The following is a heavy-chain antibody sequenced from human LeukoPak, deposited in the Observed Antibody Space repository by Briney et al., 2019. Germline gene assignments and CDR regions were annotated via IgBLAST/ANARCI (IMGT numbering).Heavy chain of an antibody. J-gene: IGHJ3*02. D-gene: IGHD4-17*01. CDR1: GYTLTGYY. CDR2: INPNSGGT. CDR3: ARESFTTVTSATDAFDI. V-gene: IGHV1-2*02. Sequence: ASVKVSCKASGYTLTGYYMHWVRQAPGQGLEWMGWINPNSGGTNYAQKFQGRVTMTRDTSISTAYMELSRLRSDDTAVYYCARESFTTVTSATDAFDIWGQGTMVTVSS.